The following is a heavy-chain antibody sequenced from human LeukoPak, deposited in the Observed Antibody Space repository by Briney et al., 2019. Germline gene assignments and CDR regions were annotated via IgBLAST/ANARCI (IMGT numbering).Heavy chain of an antibody. CDR1: GGSFSGYY. CDR3: ARDRDAALDY. CDR2: INHSGST. D-gene: IGHD3-10*01. J-gene: IGHJ4*02. V-gene: IGHV4-34*01. Sequence: SETLSLTCAVYGGSFSGYYWSWIRQPPGKGLEWIGEINHSGSTNYNPSLKSRVTISVDTSKSQFSLKLSSVTAADTAVYYCARDRDAALDYWGQGTLVTVSS.